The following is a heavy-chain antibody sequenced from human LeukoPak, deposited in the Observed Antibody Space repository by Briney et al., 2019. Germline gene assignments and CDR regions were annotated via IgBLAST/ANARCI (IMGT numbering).Heavy chain of an antibody. CDR1: GFTFSNYA. D-gene: IGHD3-10*01. V-gene: IGHV3-23*01. CDR2: IRGSGDYT. J-gene: IGHJ3*02. CDR3: AKDLTYYYGLGSSTNAFDI. Sequence: PGGSLRLSCAASGFTFSNYAMSWVRQAPGKGLEWVSGIRGSGDYTYYADSLKGRFTISRDNSKNTLYLQMNSLRAEDTALYYCAKDLTYYYGLGSSTNAFDIWGQGTMVTVSS.